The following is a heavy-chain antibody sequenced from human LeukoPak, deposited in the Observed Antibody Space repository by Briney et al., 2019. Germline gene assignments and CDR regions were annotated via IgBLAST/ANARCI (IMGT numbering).Heavy chain of an antibody. CDR1: GFTFSSYG. V-gene: IGHV3-33*01. CDR2: IWYDGSNK. CDR3: VRIAWTPAGPFDY. Sequence: GRSLRLSCAASGFTFSSYGMHWVRQAPGKGLEWVAVIWYDGSNKYYADSVKGRFTISRDNSKNTLYLQMNSLRAEDTAVYYCVRIAWTPAGPFDYWGQGTLVTVSS. J-gene: IGHJ4*02. D-gene: IGHD2-21*01.